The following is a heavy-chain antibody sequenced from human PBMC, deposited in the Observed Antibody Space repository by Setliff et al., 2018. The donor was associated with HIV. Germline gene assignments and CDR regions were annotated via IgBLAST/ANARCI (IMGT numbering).Heavy chain of an antibody. Sequence: TLSLTCTVSGGSISSGSYYWSWIRQPAGKGLEWIGRIYTTGITNYIPSLKSRVTISLDTSKNQFSLKLTSVTAADTAVYYCASGPRPVDVDYYYMDVWGKGTTVTVSS. J-gene: IGHJ6*03. CDR1: GGSISSGSYY. CDR2: IYTTGIT. CDR3: ASGPRPVDVDYYYMDV. V-gene: IGHV4-61*02.